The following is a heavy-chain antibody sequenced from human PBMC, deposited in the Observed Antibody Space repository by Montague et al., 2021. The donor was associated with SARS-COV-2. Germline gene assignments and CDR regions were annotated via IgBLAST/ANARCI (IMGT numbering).Heavy chain of an antibody. CDR1: GGSVRSSNFY. V-gene: IGHV4-39*01. CDR2: IYYSGIT. J-gene: IGHJ4*02. Sequence: SETLSLTCTVSGGSVRSSNFYWGWSRQPPGKGLEWIGSIYYSGITYDRLSLKSRVTISVDTSKNPFSLMLNAVTAADTAVYYCARGRVEITMIATVFTGGISYLDYWGRGTLVTVSS. D-gene: IGHD3-22*01. CDR3: ARGRVEITMIATVFTGGISYLDY.